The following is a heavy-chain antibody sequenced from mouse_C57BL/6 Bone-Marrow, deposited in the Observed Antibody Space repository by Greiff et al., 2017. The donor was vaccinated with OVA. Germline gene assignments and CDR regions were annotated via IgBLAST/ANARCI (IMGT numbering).Heavy chain of an antibody. CDR3: ASPYYYGYYYAMDY. J-gene: IGHJ4*01. CDR2: IWSGGST. D-gene: IGHD1-1*01. Sequence: VKVVESGPGLVQPSQSLSITCTVSGFSLTSYGVHWVRQSPGKGLEWLGVIWSGGSTDYNAAFISRLSISKDNSKSLVFFKMNSLQADDTAIYYCASPYYYGYYYAMDYWGQGTSVTVSS. CDR1: GFSLTSYG. V-gene: IGHV2-2*01.